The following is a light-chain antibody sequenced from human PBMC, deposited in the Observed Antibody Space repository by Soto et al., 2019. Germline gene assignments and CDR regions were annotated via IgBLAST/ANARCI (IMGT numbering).Light chain of an antibody. CDR1: SSNIGAGYD. Sequence: QSVLTQPPSVSGAPGQRVTISCTGSSSNIGAGYDVHWYQQLPGTAPKLLIYDNTDRPLVVPDRFSGSKSGTSASLAITGLQAEDEADYYCQSYDSSLSTWVFGGGTKVTVL. CDR2: DNT. J-gene: IGLJ3*02. CDR3: QSYDSSLSTWV. V-gene: IGLV1-40*01.